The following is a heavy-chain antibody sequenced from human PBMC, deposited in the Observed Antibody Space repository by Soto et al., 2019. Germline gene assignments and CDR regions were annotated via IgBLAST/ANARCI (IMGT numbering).Heavy chain of an antibody. J-gene: IGHJ6*02. Sequence: EVQLVESGGGLVQPGGSLRLSCAASGFTFSSNHMNWVRQAPGKGLEWVSYISKSSSTIYYADSVKGRFTISRDNAKSSLYVQMNRLSDEDTAVYYCARESELLVDGIDVWGQWSTVTVPS. CDR1: GFTFSSNH. CDR2: ISKSSSTI. V-gene: IGHV3-48*02. CDR3: ARESELLVDGIDV. D-gene: IGHD2-21*01.